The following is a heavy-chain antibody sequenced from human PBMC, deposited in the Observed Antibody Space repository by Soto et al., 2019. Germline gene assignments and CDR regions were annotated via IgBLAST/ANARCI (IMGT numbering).Heavy chain of an antibody. Sequence: EESLKISCNASGYSFTNYWIGWVRQMPWKGLEWVGIIYPGDSDTRYSPSFQGQVTISVDKSINTAYLQWSSLKASDTAMYYCARHFYDYLDYWGQGTLVTVSS. CDR1: GYSFTNYW. CDR2: IYPGDSDT. D-gene: IGHD3-16*01. CDR3: ARHFYDYLDY. J-gene: IGHJ4*02. V-gene: IGHV5-51*01.